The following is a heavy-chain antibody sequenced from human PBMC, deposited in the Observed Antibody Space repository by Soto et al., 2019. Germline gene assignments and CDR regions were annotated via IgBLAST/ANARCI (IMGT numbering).Heavy chain of an antibody. J-gene: IGHJ3*02. CDR2: VIPNLGVT. D-gene: IGHD4-17*01. V-gene: IGHV1-69*04. CDR1: GGTLSSYT. Sequence: SVKVSCKASGGTLSSYTFSWVRQAPGQGLEWMGRVIPNLGVTNYAKKFQGRFTIVVDTSISTAYMELNSLRYEDTAVYYCARDSAVRGRNDAFDIWGQGTMVTVSS. CDR3: ARDSAVRGRNDAFDI.